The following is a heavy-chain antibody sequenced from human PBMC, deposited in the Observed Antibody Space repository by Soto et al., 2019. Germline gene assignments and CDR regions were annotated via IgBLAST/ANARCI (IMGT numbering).Heavy chain of an antibody. CDR3: ARDSWVVAATETQDFDY. V-gene: IGHV1-18*01. CDR2: ISAYNGNT. Sequence: QVQLVQSGAEVKKPGASVKVSCKASGYTFTSYGISWVRQAPGQGLEWMGWISAYNGNTNYAQKLQGRVTMTTDTSPSTAYMELRSLRSDDTAVYYCARDSWVVAATETQDFDYWGQGTLVTVSS. CDR1: GYTFTSYG. J-gene: IGHJ4*02. D-gene: IGHD2-15*01.